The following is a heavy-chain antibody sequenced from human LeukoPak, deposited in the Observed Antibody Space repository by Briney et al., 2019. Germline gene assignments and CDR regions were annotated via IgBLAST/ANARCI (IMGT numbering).Heavy chain of an antibody. CDR3: ARGISSSWDRIDY. D-gene: IGHD6-13*01. J-gene: IGHJ4*02. V-gene: IGHV3-21*01. CDR2: ISSSSSYI. CDR1: GFTFSSHS. Sequence: GGSLRLSCAASGFTFSSHSMNWVRQAPGKGLEWVSSISSSSSYIYYADSVKGRFTISRDNAKNSLYLQMNSLRAEDTAVYYCARGISSSWDRIDYWGQGTLVTVSS.